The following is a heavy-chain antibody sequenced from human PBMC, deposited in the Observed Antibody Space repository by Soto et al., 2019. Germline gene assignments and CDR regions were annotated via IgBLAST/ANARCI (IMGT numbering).Heavy chain of an antibody. J-gene: IGHJ3*02. CDR1: GFTFSSYS. V-gene: IGHV3-21*01. Sequence: EVQLVESGGGLVKPGGSLRLSCAASGFTFSSYSMNWVRQAPGKGLEWVSSISSSSSYIYYGDSVKGRFTISRDNAKNSLQLQMKRLRAEDTAVYYCARVRGGDLKAFDIWGQGTMVTVSS. CDR3: ARVRGGDLKAFDI. D-gene: IGHD3-16*01. CDR2: ISSSSSYI.